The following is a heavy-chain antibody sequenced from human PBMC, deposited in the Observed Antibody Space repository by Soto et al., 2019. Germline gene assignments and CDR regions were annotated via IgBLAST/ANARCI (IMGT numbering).Heavy chain of an antibody. Sequence: SSVKVSCKASGYPFTSYYMHWVRQAPGQGLEWMGIINPSGGSTSYAQKFQGRVTMTRDTSTSTVYMELSSLRSEDTAVYYCASVRVTYYYDSSGYHDAFDIWG. D-gene: IGHD3-22*01. CDR1: GYPFTSYY. J-gene: IGHJ3*02. CDR2: INPSGGST. V-gene: IGHV1-46*01. CDR3: ASVRVTYYYDSSGYHDAFDI.